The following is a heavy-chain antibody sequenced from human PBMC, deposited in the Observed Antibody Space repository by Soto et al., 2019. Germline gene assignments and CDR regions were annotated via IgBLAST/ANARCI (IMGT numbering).Heavy chain of an antibody. CDR1: GYSFTNYG. V-gene: IGHV1-18*01. J-gene: IGHJ6*03. D-gene: IGHD6-19*01. CDR2: ISAFNGNT. CDR3: ARDRGVAPPVSGNTHYYYYMDV. Sequence: QDQLLQSGAEVKKPGASVTVSCKASGYSFTNYGITWVRQAPGQGLEWMGWISAFNGNTHYAQKVQGRVPMPTDASTITAYMQLRSLRSDDTAVYYCARDRGVAPPVSGNTHYYYYMDVWGKGTTVTVSS.